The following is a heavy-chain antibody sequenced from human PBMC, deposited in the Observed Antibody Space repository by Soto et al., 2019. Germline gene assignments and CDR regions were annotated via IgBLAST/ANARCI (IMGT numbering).Heavy chain of an antibody. CDR1: GGSISRGGYY. CDR3: ARALPPPFHYAQHFRHALDI. Sequence: SETLSLTCTVSGGSISRGGYYWSWIRQHPGKGLEWIGYISYSGSTFYSPSLKSRVSISVDTSKKQFSLKLDSVTAADTAVFYCARALPPPFHYAQHFRHALDIWGQGTMVTVSS. J-gene: IGHJ3*02. CDR2: ISYSGST. V-gene: IGHV4-31*03. D-gene: IGHD2-2*01.